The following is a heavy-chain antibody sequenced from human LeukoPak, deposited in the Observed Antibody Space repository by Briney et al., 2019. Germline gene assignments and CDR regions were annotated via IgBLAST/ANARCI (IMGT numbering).Heavy chain of an antibody. Sequence: ASVKVSCKASGYTFTSYDINWVRQATGQGLEWMGWMNPNSGNTGYAQKFQGRVTITRNTSISTAYMELSSLGSEDTAVYYCARGMGSYDFWSGYRAGYDAFDIWGQGTMVTVSS. D-gene: IGHD3-3*01. J-gene: IGHJ3*02. CDR3: ARGMGSYDFWSGYRAGYDAFDI. CDR2: MNPNSGNT. CDR1: GYTFTSYD. V-gene: IGHV1-8*03.